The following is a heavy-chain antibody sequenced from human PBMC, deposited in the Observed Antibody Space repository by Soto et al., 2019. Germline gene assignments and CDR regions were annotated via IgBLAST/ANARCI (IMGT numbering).Heavy chain of an antibody. CDR1: GFSLTTNGVG. V-gene: IGHV2-5*02. CDR3: AHRLVDNAYIWGTYSSGFDY. J-gene: IGHJ4*02. D-gene: IGHD3-16*01. CDR2: IYWDDAK. Sequence: QITLKESGPTLVRPTQTLTLTCSFSGFSLTTNGVGVGWIRQPPGKALEWLALIYWDDAKRYSPSLKSRLAITKATSRNQVVLTMTNMDLVDTATYYCAHRLVDNAYIWGTYSSGFDYWGQGTLVTVSS.